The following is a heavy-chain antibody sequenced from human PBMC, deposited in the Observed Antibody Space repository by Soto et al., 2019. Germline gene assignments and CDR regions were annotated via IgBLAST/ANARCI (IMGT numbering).Heavy chain of an antibody. CDR2: VYYSGGA. CDR3: GGVVEGATRHTDLDS. Sequence: QVHLQESGPGLVKPSETLSLTCTVSGVSIHNSHSFWGWIRQPPGKGLEFIGTVYYSGGAHYNSSLKSRVTLSVDTANNQVSLRMRSLTAADTAVYYCGGVVEGATRHTDLDSWGQGTLVTVSS. CDR1: GVSIHNSHSF. J-gene: IGHJ5*01. V-gene: IGHV4-39*01. D-gene: IGHD2-21*01.